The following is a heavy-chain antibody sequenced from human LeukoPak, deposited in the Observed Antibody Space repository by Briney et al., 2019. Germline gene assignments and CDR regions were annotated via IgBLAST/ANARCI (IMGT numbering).Heavy chain of an antibody. Sequence: GGSLRLSCAASGFTFSSYSMNWVRQAPGKGLEWVSYISSISSTIYYAASVKGRFTISRDNAKNPLYLQMNSLRDEDTAVYYCARDPPGGNDYWGQGTLVTVSS. CDR1: GFTFSSYS. CDR2: ISSISSTI. V-gene: IGHV3-48*02. D-gene: IGHD3-16*01. J-gene: IGHJ4*02. CDR3: ARDPPGGNDY.